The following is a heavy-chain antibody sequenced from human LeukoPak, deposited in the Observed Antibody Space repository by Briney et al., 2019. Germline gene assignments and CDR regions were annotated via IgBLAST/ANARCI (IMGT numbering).Heavy chain of an antibody. D-gene: IGHD4-17*01. CDR3: ARTGYGDYVVDY. CDR1: GYTFTGYY. J-gene: IGHJ4*02. V-gene: IGHV1-2*02. Sequence: ASVKVSCKASGYTFTGYYMHWVRQAPGQGLEWMGWINPNSGGTNYAQKFQGRVAMTRDTSISTAYVELSRLRSDDTAVYYCARTGYGDYVVDYWGQGTLVTVSS. CDR2: INPNSGGT.